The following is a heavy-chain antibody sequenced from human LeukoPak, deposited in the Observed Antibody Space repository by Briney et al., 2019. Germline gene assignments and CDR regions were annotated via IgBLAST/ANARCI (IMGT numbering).Heavy chain of an antibody. CDR3: AKHYYDSSGYYSTLPLGY. V-gene: IGHV3-23*01. CDR1: GFTVSSNY. Sequence: GGSLRLSCAASGFTVSSNYMSWVRQAPGKGLEWVSAISGSGGSTYYADSVKGRFTISGDNSKNTLYLQMNSLRAEDTAVYYCAKHYYDSSGYYSTLPLGYWGQGTLVTVSS. J-gene: IGHJ4*02. D-gene: IGHD3-22*01. CDR2: ISGSGGST.